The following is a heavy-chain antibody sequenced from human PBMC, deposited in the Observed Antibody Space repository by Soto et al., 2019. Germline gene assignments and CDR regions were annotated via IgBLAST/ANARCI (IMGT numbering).Heavy chain of an antibody. CDR2: ISNDVSNK. D-gene: IGHD6-19*01. Sequence: PGGSLRLSCAASGFMFRSYVMHWVRQPPGKGLEWVALISNDVSNKYYADSVKGRFTISRDNSNNTLYLQMNSLRGEDTAVYYCAKESVHSGGWFDYWGQGSLVTVSS. V-gene: IGHV3-30*18. J-gene: IGHJ5*01. CDR3: AKESVHSGGWFDY. CDR1: GFMFRSYV.